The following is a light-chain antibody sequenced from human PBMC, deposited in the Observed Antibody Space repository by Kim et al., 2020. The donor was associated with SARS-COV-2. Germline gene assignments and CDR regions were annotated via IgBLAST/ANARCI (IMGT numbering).Light chain of an antibody. V-gene: IGKV1-39*01. CDR2: AAS. CDR3: QQSYSTPPALT. Sequence: DIQMTQSPSSLSASVGDRVTITCRASQSINIYVNWYQQKPGTAPKLLLYAASNLQSWVPSRFSGSGSGTDFTLPISSLQPEDYATYYCQQSYSTPPALTFGGGTKVDIK. J-gene: IGKJ4*01. CDR1: QSINIY.